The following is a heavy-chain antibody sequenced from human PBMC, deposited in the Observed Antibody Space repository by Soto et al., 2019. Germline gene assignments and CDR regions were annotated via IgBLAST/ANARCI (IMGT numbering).Heavy chain of an antibody. CDR1: GGTFSSYA. CDR2: IIPIFGTA. J-gene: IGHJ6*02. V-gene: IGHV1-69*13. CDR3: ARDVVVPATTYYYYGMDV. Sequence: SVKVSCKASGGTFSSYAISWVRQAPGQGLEWMGGIIPIFGTANYAQKFQGRVTITADESTSTAYMELRSLRSDDTAVYYCARDVVVPATTYYYYGMDVWGQGTTVTVSS. D-gene: IGHD2-2*01.